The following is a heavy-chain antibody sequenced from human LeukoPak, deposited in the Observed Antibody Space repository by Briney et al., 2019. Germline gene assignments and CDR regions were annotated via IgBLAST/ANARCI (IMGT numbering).Heavy chain of an antibody. CDR2: INSDGSST. D-gene: IGHD3-10*01. V-gene: IGHV3-74*01. Sequence: PGGSLRLSCAASGFTFSSYWMHWVRQAPGKGLVWVSRINSDGSSTSYADSVKGQFTISRDNAKNTLYLQMNSLRAEDTAVYYCARAPYRRYYGSGSQKNYFDYWGQGTLVTVSS. CDR3: ARAPYRRYYGSGSQKNYFDY. CDR1: GFTFSSYW. J-gene: IGHJ4*02.